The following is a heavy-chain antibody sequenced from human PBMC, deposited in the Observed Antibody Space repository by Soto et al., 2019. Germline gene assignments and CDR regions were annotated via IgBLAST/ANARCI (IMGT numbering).Heavy chain of an antibody. V-gene: IGHV4-39*01. CDR2: IYYSGST. CDR3: ARHETQRAAAGSRYNWFDP. CDR1: GGSISSSSYY. Sequence: QLQLQESGPGLVKPSETLSLTCTVSGGSISSSSYYWGWIRQPPGKGLEWIGSIYYSGSTYYNPSLKSRVTISVDTSKNQFSLKLSSVTAADTAVYYCARHETQRAAAGSRYNWFDPWGQGTLVTVSS. J-gene: IGHJ5*02. D-gene: IGHD6-13*01.